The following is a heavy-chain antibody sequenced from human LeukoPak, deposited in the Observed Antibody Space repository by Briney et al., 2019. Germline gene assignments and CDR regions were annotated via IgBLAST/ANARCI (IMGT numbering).Heavy chain of an antibody. V-gene: IGHV4-59*08. CDR3: ARHPRKGGSSWWLDY. J-gene: IGHJ4*02. CDR1: GGSISSYY. D-gene: IGHD6-13*01. Sequence: SETLSLTCTVSGGSISSYYWSWIRQPPGKGLEWIGYIYYSGSTNYNPSLKSRVTISVDTSKNQFSLKPSSVTAADTAVYYCARHPRKGGSSWWLDYWGQGTLVTVSS. CDR2: IYYSGST.